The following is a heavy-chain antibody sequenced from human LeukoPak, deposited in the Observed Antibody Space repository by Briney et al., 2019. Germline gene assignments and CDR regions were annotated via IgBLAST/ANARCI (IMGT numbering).Heavy chain of an antibody. CDR2: IYPGESHT. D-gene: IGHD2-2*01. CDR3: ARQAVPVAKYFQY. V-gene: IGHV5-51*01. CDR1: GFTFTSYW. Sequence: GGSLRLSCAASGFTFTSYWIGWVRQMPGKGLEWMGIIYPGESHTTYTPSFPGQVTISADKSISTAYLQWSSLKASDTAMYYCARQAVPVAKYFQYWGQGTLVTVSS. J-gene: IGHJ1*01.